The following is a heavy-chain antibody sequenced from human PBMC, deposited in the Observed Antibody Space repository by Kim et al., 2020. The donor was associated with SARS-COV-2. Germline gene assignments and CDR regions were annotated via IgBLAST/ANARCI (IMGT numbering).Heavy chain of an antibody. J-gene: IGHJ4*02. V-gene: IGHV4-39*01. D-gene: IGHD4-17*01. CDR3: ATVTTPYYFDY. Sequence: TYYNPSLKSRVTISVDTSKNQFSLKLSSVTAADTAVYYCATVTTPYYFDYWGQGTLVTVSS. CDR2: T.